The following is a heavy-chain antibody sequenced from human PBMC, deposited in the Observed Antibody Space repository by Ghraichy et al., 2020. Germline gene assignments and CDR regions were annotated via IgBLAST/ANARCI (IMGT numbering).Heavy chain of an antibody. CDR3: AKGAARYDSSGYYFGWYFDY. CDR1: GFTFSSYA. J-gene: IGHJ4*02. Sequence: WGSLRLSCAASGFTFSSYAMSWVRQSPGKGLEWVSAISGSGGSTYYADSVKGRFTISRDNSKNTLYLQMNSLRAEDTAVYYCAKGAARYDSSGYYFGWYFDYWGQGALVTVSS. CDR2: ISGSGGST. V-gene: IGHV3-23*01. D-gene: IGHD3-22*01.